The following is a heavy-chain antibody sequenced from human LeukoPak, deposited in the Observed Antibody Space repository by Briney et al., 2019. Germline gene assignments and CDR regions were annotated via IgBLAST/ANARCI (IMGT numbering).Heavy chain of an antibody. Sequence: SETLSLTCTVSGGSISSGGYYWSWIRQHPGKGLEWIGYIYYSGSTYYNPSLKSRVTISVDTSKNQFSLKLSSVTAAGTAVYYCARVCGSGSYYYFDYWGQGTLVTVSS. CDR2: IYYSGST. V-gene: IGHV4-31*03. J-gene: IGHJ4*02. CDR3: ARVCGSGSYYYFDY. CDR1: GGSISSGGYY. D-gene: IGHD3-10*01.